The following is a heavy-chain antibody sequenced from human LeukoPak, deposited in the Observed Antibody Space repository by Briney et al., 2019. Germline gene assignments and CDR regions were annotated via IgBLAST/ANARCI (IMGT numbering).Heavy chain of an antibody. Sequence: SETLSLTCTVSGYPISMGYFWGWIRQPPGKGLEWIGGIFHTGYTFYDPSFKRRLTISVDTSKNQFSLEVTSVTAADTAVYYCATDFGDSSGWYRFWGQGTLVAVSS. V-gene: IGHV4-38-2*02. CDR3: ATDFGDSSGWYRF. D-gene: IGHD6-19*01. CDR1: GYPISMGYF. J-gene: IGHJ4*02. CDR2: IFHTGYT.